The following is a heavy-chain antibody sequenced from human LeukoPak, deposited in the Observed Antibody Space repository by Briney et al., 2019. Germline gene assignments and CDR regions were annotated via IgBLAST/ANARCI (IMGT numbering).Heavy chain of an antibody. CDR2: INPSGGST. J-gene: IGHJ4*02. Sequence: GASVKVSCKASGYTFISYYMHWVRQAPGQGLECMGIINPSGGSTTYAQKFQGRVTLTRDMSTSTVYMDLISLRSEDTAVYYCARAHLSGYFDYWGQGTLVAVSS. V-gene: IGHV1-46*01. D-gene: IGHD3-10*01. CDR3: ARAHLSGYFDY. CDR1: GYTFISYY.